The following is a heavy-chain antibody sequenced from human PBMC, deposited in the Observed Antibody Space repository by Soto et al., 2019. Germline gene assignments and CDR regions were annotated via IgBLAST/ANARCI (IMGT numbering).Heavy chain of an antibody. CDR3: ARVGSSGWFRSWFAP. Sequence: SGPTLVNPTQTLTLTCSFSGFSLSTSGVAAGWIRQPPGKGLEWIGYIYYSGSTNYNPSLKSRVTISVDTSKNQFSLKLSSVTAADTAVYYCARVGSSGWFRSWFAPRGQRTRVIVSS. CDR2: IYYSGST. J-gene: IGHJ5*02. V-gene: IGHV4-61*08. CDR1: GFSLSTSGVA. D-gene: IGHD6-19*01.